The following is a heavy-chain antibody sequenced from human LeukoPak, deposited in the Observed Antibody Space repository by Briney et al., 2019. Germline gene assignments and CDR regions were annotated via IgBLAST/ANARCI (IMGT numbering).Heavy chain of an antibody. CDR2: ITWGRDNL. J-gene: IGHJ6*03. CDR3: ARDQGSGYDLVPYYDYYMDV. Sequence: GGSLRLSCAVSGFIFDDYAMHWVRQAPGKGLEWVSGITWGRDNLAYAASVKGRFTISRDNAKNSLYLQMNSLRAEDTAVYYCARDQGSGYDLVPYYDYYMDVWGKGTTVTVSS. V-gene: IGHV3-9*01. CDR1: GFIFDDYA. D-gene: IGHD5-12*01.